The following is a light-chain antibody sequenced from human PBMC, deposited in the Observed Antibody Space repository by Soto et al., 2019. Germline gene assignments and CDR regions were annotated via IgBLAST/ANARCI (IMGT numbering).Light chain of an antibody. V-gene: IGLV2-8*01. CDR3: KSYAGSNTYV. CDR2: EVV. J-gene: IGLJ1*01. CDR1: KNDIGVYDF. Sequence: QSALTQPPSASGSPGQSVTISCTGTKNDIGVYDFVSWCQHHPGKAPRLIIYEVVQRPSGVPDRFSGSKSGNTASLTVSGLQAADEGDYFCKSYAGSNTYVFGSGTKLTVL.